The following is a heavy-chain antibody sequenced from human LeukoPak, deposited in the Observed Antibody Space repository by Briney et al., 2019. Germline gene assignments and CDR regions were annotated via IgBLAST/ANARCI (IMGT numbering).Heavy chain of an antibody. D-gene: IGHD6-6*01. Sequence: GGSLRLSCAASGFTFNSYAMSWVRQAPGKGLEWVSAISGSGGSTYYADSVKGRFTNSRDNSKNTLYLQMNSLRAEDTAVYYCAKARSSSLRQKFDYWGQGTLVTVSS. CDR2: ISGSGGST. CDR1: GFTFNSYA. J-gene: IGHJ4*02. CDR3: AKARSSSLRQKFDY. V-gene: IGHV3-23*01.